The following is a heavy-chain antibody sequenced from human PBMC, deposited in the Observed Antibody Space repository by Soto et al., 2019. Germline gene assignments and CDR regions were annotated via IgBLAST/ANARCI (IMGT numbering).Heavy chain of an antibody. V-gene: IGHV3-30-3*01. CDR3: AREYGDYHNFDY. Sequence: PGGSLRLSCAASGFTFSSYAMHWVRQAPGKGREWVAVISYDGSNKYYADSVKGRFTISRDNSKNTLYLQMNSLRAEDTAVYYCAREYGDYHNFDYWGQGTLVTVSS. CDR2: ISYDGSNK. J-gene: IGHJ4*02. D-gene: IGHD4-17*01. CDR1: GFTFSSYA.